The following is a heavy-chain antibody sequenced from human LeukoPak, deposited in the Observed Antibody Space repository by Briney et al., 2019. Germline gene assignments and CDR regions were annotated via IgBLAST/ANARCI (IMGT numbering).Heavy chain of an antibody. D-gene: IGHD6-19*01. Sequence: KSSETLSLTCTVSGGPISDHYWSWIRQPPGKGLEWIAYIHYNGNTNSNPPLKSRVTISIDTSKNQFSLKLTSVTAADTAVYYCARGNSAWYAYWGQGTLVTVSS. CDR2: IHYNGNT. CDR3: ARGNSAWYAY. V-gene: IGHV4-59*08. J-gene: IGHJ4*02. CDR1: GGPISDHY.